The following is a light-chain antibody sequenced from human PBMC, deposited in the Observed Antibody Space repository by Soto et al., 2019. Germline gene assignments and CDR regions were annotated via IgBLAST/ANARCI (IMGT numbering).Light chain of an antibody. CDR3: QQRSNWPPIT. CDR2: DAS. V-gene: IGKV3-11*01. J-gene: IGKJ5*01. Sequence: EIVLTQSPATLSLSPGDTATRSCGASQSVGSYLAWYQQKPGQAPRLLIYDASNRATGIPARFSGSGSGTDFTLTISSLEPEDFAVYYCQQRSNWPPITFGQGTRLEIK. CDR1: QSVGSY.